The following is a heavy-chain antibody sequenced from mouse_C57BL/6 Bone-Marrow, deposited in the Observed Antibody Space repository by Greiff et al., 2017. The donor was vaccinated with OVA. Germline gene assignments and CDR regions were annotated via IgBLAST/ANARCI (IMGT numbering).Heavy chain of an antibody. V-gene: IGHV14-3*01. CDR1: GFNIKNTY. J-gene: IGHJ4*01. Sequence: EVQLQQSVAELVRPGASVKLSCTASGFNIKNTYMHWVKQRPEQGLEWIGRIDPANGNTKYAPKFQGKATITADTSSNTAYLQLSSLTSEDTAIYYCARKRVIYYYGSSYFYYAMDYWGQGTSVTVSS. CDR3: ARKRVIYYYGSSYFYYAMDY. D-gene: IGHD1-1*01. CDR2: IDPANGNT.